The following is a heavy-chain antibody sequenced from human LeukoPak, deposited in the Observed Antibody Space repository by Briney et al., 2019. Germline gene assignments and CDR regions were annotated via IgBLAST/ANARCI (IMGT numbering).Heavy chain of an antibody. CDR2: INHSGST. CDR3: ARLPTMVRGVSYFDY. V-gene: IGHV4-34*01. Sequence: PGGSLRLSCAASGFTFSSYAMSWIRQPPGKGLEWIGEINHSGSTNYNPSLKSRVTISVDTSKNQFSLKLSSVTAADTAVYYCARLPTMVRGVSYFDYWGQGTLVTVSS. J-gene: IGHJ4*02. D-gene: IGHD3-10*01. CDR1: GFTFSSYA.